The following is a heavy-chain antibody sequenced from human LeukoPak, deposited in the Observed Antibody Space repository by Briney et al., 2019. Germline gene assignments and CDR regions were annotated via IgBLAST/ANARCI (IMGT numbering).Heavy chain of an antibody. CDR1: GFTFSDYY. D-gene: IGHD6-13*01. CDR3: ARDRESSSWYSHYGMDV. V-gene: IGHV3-11*01. CDR2: ISSSGSTI. J-gene: IGHJ6*02. Sequence: PGGSLRLSCAASGFTFSDYYMSWIRQAPGKGLEWVSYISSSGSTIYYADSVKGRFTISRDNAKNSLYLQMNSLRAEDTAVYYCARDRESSSWYSHYGMDVWXXXTTVTVSS.